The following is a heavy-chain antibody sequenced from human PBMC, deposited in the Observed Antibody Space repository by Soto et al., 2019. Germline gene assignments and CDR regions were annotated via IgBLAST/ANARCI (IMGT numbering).Heavy chain of an antibody. CDR3: ASNTNGYTFYDS. CDR1: GGSFSGYY. V-gene: IGHV4-34*01. CDR2: INHSGST. D-gene: IGHD2-8*01. Sequence: SETLSLTCAVYGGSFSGYYWSWIRQPPGKGLEWIGEINHSGSTNYNPSLKSRVTISVDTSKNQFSLKLSSVTAADTAVYYCASNTNGYTFYDSWGQGTLVTVSS. J-gene: IGHJ4*02.